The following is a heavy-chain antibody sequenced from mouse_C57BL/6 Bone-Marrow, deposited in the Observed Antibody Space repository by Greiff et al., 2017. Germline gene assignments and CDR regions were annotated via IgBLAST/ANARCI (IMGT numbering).Heavy chain of an antibody. CDR2: ISNGGGST. CDR1: GFTFSDYY. D-gene: IGHD2-4*01. CDR3: ARRGYDYDEDYAMDY. V-gene: IGHV5-12*01. Sequence: EVQGVESGGGLVQPGGSLKLSCAASGFTFSDYYMYWVRQTPEKRLEWVAYISNGGGSTYYPDTVKGRFTISRDNAKNTLYLQMSRLKSEDTAMYYCARRGYDYDEDYAMDYWGQGTSVTVSS. J-gene: IGHJ4*01.